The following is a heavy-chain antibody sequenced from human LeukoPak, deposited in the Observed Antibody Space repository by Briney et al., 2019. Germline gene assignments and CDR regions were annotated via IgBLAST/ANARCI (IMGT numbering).Heavy chain of an antibody. CDR3: AKRTCSGTTCYPLDS. CDR2: IIGNGAST. D-gene: IGHD6-19*01. CDR1: GFTFSVAG. Sequence: GGSQRLSCVASGFTFSVAGMHWVRQAPGKGLEWVSAIIGNGASTYYTDSVKGRFTISRDNSKNTLYLQMNSLRAEDTGAYYCAKRTCSGTTCYPLDSWGRGTLVTVSS. V-gene: IGHV3-23*01. J-gene: IGHJ4*02.